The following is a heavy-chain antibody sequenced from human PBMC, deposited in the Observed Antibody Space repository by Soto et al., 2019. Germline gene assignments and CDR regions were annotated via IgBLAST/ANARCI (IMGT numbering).Heavy chain of an antibody. CDR3: ARTAAAGKYYYGMDV. V-gene: IGHV5-51*01. CDR2: IYPGDSDT. Sequence: EVQLVQAGAEMKKPGESLKISCKGSGYSFTSYWIGWVRQMPGKGLESMGIIYPGDSDTRYSPSFQGQVTISADRSISTAYVQWSSLKALKTAMYYCARTAAAGKYYYGMDVWGQGTTVTVSS. CDR1: GYSFTSYW. D-gene: IGHD6-13*01. J-gene: IGHJ6*02.